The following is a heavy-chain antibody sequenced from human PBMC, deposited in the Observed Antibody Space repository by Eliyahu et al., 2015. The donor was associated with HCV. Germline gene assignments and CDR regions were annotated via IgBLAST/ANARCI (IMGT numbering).Heavy chain of an antibody. CDR1: GGSISTHNSY. D-gene: IGHD3-9*01. CDR2: ISYSGST. J-gene: IGHJ2*01. V-gene: IGHV4-31*03. CDR3: ARADISLTGPFTPDL. Sequence: QVQLQESGPGLVKPSQTLSLTCTVSGGSISTHNSYWTWIRHSPGKALEWIGYISYSGSTSYNPSLKSRIAISTDRSETQFSLRFTSVTAADTAVYFCARADISLTGPFTPDLWGRGTLVTVSS.